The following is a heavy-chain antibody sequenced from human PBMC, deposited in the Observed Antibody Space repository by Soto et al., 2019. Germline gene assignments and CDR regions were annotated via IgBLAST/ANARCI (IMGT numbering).Heavy chain of an antibody. J-gene: IGHJ4*02. CDR2: ISYDGSNK. D-gene: IGHD1-26*01. CDR3: ARSPYSVSYLAYFDY. V-gene: IGHV3-30*03. CDR1: GFTFSSYG. Sequence: QVQLVESGGGVVQPGRSLRLSCAASGFTFSSYGMHWVHQAPGKGLEWVAVISYDGSNKHYADSVKGRFTISRDNPKNTLYLQMNSLRAEDTAVYYCARSPYSVSYLAYFDYWGQGTLVTVTS.